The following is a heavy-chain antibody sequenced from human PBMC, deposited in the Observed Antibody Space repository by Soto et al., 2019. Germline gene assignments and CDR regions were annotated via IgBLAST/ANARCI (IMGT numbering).Heavy chain of an antibody. CDR2: IIPVSGAA. V-gene: IGHV1-69*01. J-gene: IGHJ4*02. D-gene: IGHD2-2*01. CDR1: GGTFGSYA. Sequence: QVQLVQSGAEVKKPGSSVKVSCKASGGTFGSYAFSWVRQAPGQGLEWMGGIIPVSGAAHYAQKFQGRVTIPAEEPPSTAYVGLSSRSSQDTAVYYWATALGCRSTSSPLDYWGQGTRVTFSS. CDR3: ATALGCRSTSSPLDY.